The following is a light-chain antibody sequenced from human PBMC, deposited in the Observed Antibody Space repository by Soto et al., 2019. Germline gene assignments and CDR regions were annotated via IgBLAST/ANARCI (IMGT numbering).Light chain of an antibody. CDR3: AAWDDSLSGSYV. J-gene: IGLJ1*01. Sequence: QSALTQPPSASGTPGQRVSISCSGSSSNFGSNYVYWFQQLPGTAPKLLMYRNNKRPSGVPDRFSGSKSGTSASLAISGLRSEDEADYYCAAWDDSLSGSYVFGTGTKVTVL. CDR1: SSNFGSNY. CDR2: RNN. V-gene: IGLV1-47*01.